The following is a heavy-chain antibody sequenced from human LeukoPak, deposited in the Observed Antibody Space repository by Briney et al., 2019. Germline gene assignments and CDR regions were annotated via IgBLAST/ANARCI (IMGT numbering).Heavy chain of an antibody. J-gene: IGHJ4*02. Sequence: PGGSLRPSCATSGFTSHSYAMSWVRQAPGKGLEWVSAINGGGDVTYYADSVQGRFFFSRDNAKNTLYLQLNSLRAEDTAVYYCARDYYDSSGYSPFFDYWGQGTLVTVSS. CDR2: INGGGDVT. V-gene: IGHV3-23*01. CDR1: GFTSHSYA. CDR3: ARDYYDSSGYSPFFDY. D-gene: IGHD3-22*01.